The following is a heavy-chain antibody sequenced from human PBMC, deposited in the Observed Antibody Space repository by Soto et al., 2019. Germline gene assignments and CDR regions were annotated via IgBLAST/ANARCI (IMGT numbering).Heavy chain of an antibody. CDR1: GFTVSSNY. Sequence: EVQLVESGGGLVQPGGSLRLSCAASGFTVSSNYMSWVRQAPGKGLEWVSVIYSGGSTYYADSVKGRFTISRHNSKNTLYLQMNSLRAEDTAVYYCARGEVVVTAWRGMDVWGQGTTVTVSS. J-gene: IGHJ6*02. CDR2: IYSGGST. V-gene: IGHV3-53*04. CDR3: ARGEVVVTAWRGMDV. D-gene: IGHD2-21*02.